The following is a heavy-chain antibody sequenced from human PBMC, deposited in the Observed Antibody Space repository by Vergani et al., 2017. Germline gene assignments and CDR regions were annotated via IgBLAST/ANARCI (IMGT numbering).Heavy chain of an antibody. D-gene: IGHD3-10*01. CDR3: ARGPKTYYYGSGSYYNGVGWFDP. CDR2: INHSGST. CDR1: GGSFSGYY. V-gene: IGHV4-34*01. Sequence: QVQLQQWGAGLLKPSETLSLTCAVYGGSFSGYYWSWIRQPPGKWLEWIGEINHSGSTNYNPSLKSRVTISVDTSKNQFSLKLSSVTAADTAVYYCARGPKTYYYGSGSYYNGVGWFDPWGQGTLVTVSS. J-gene: IGHJ5*02.